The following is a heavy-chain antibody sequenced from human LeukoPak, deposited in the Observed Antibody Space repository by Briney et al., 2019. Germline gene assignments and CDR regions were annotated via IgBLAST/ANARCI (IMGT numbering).Heavy chain of an antibody. V-gene: IGHV4-59*08. D-gene: IGHD5-24*01. Sequence: SETLSLTCTVSGGSISSYYWSWIRQPPGKGLEWIGYIYYSGSANYNPSLKSRVTISVDTSKNQFSLKLSSVTAADTAVYYCARHRSGWLQSSFDYWGQGTLVTVSS. CDR3: ARHRSGWLQSSFDY. CDR2: IYYSGSA. CDR1: GGSISSYY. J-gene: IGHJ4*02.